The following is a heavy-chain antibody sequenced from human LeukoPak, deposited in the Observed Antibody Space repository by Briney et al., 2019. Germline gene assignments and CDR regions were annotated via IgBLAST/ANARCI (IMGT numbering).Heavy chain of an antibody. CDR1: GFTFSSYA. J-gene: IGHJ6*02. CDR3: ARSGDYGSGEDYYYYYGTDV. V-gene: IGHV3-30*04. D-gene: IGHD3-10*01. Sequence: GGSLRLSCAASGFTFSSYAMHWVRQAPGKGLEWVAVISYDGSNKYYADSVKGRFTISRDNSKNTLYLQMNSLRAEDTAVYYCARSGDYGSGEDYYYYYGTDVWGQGTTVNVSS. CDR2: ISYDGSNK.